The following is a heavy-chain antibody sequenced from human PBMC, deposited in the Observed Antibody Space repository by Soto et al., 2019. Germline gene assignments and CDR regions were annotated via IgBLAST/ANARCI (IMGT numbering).Heavy chain of an antibody. V-gene: IGHV3-23*01. J-gene: IGHJ6*02. CDR2: ISGSGGST. Sequence: GGSLRLSCAASGFTFSSYAMSWVRQAPGKGLEWVSAISGSGGSTYYADSVKGRFTISRDNSKNTLYLQMNSLRAEDTAVYYCANNGPASYYYYGMDVWGQGTTVTVSS. CDR3: ANNGPASYYYYGMDV. CDR1: GFTFSSYA.